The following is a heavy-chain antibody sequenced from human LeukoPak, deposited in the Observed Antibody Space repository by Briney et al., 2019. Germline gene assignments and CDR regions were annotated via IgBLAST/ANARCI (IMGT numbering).Heavy chain of an antibody. CDR3: ARQNSGARLNV. J-gene: IGHJ6*02. D-gene: IGHD6-25*01. CDR1: GDSMSSYY. CDR2: IYYSGST. Sequence: SETMSLTCTVSGDSMSSYYWSWIRQPPGKGLEWIGHIYYSGSTDYNPSLKSRLTISVDTSKNQFSLQLSSVTAADTAVYFCARQNSGARLNVWGQGTTVTVSS. V-gene: IGHV4-59*08.